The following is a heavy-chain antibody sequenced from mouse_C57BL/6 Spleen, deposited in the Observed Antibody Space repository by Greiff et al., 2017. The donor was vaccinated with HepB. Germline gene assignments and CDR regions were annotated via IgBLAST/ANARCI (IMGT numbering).Heavy chain of an antibody. CDR3: ARFDDGSSLYAMDY. D-gene: IGHD1-1*01. CDR1: GYTFTSYW. J-gene: IGHJ4*01. V-gene: IGHV1-50*01. Sequence: QVQLQQPGAELVKPGASVKLSCKASGYTFTSYWMQWVKQRPGQGLEWIGEIDPSDSYTNYNQKFKGKATLTVDTSSSTAYMQLSSLTSEDSAVYYCARFDDGSSLYAMDYWGQGTSVTVSS. CDR2: IDPSDSYT.